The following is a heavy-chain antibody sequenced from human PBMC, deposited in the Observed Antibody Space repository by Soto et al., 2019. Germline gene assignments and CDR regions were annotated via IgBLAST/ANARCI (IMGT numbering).Heavy chain of an antibody. D-gene: IGHD6-13*01. Sequence: SETLSLTCTVSGGSVSSGSYYWSWIRQPPGKGLEWIGYIYYSGSTNYNPSLKSRVTISVDTSKNQFSLKLSSVTAADTAVYYCAGKSSSWYFWFDPWGQGTLVTVSS. CDR3: AGKSSSWYFWFDP. J-gene: IGHJ5*02. V-gene: IGHV4-61*01. CDR1: GGSVSSGSYY. CDR2: IYYSGST.